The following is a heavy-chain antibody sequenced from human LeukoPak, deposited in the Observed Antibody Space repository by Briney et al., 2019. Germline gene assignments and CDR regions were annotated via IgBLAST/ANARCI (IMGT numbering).Heavy chain of an antibody. V-gene: IGHV7-4-1*02. CDR2: INTETGNP. CDR1: GFIFSMYN. D-gene: IGHD6-19*01. J-gene: IGHJ4*02. CDR3: ATVAVAGNFFDH. Sequence: GASVKVSCKISGFIFSMYNIHWVRQAPGQGLEWMGWINTETGNPTYAQGFTGRFVISFDTSGRTTYLQINSLKTEDTAVYYCATVAVAGNFFDHWGQGSLVTVSS.